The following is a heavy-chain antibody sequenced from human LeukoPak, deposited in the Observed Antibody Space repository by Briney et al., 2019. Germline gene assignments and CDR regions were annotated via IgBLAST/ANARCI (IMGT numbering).Heavy chain of an antibody. D-gene: IGHD2/OR15-2a*01. V-gene: IGHV4-59*08. CDR3: ARHIPGNPYFDY. CDR1: GGSITSYY. J-gene: IGHJ4*02. CDR2: IYYSGST. Sequence: SETLSLTCTVSGGSITSYYWSWIRQPPGKGLEWIGYIYYSGSTNYNPPLRSRVAISVETSKNQFSLKLRSVTAADTAVYYCARHIPGNPYFDYWGQGTLVTVSS.